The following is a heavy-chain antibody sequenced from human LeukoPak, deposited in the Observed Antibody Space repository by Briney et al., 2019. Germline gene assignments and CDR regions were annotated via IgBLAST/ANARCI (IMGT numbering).Heavy chain of an antibody. CDR1: GDSISSSNGA. CDR3: ARGGPPDFYYYYMDV. J-gene: IGHJ6*03. CDR2: TYYRSKWYN. Sequence: SQTLSLTCAISGDSISSSNGAWNWIRQSPSRGLEWLGRTYYRSKWYNDYAVSLKSRITINPDTSKNHFSLQLNSVTPEDTAVYYCARGGPPDFYYYYMDVWGKGTTVTVSS. V-gene: IGHV6-1*01.